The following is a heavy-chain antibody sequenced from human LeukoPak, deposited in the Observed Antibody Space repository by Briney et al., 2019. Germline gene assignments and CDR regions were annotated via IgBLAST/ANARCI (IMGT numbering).Heavy chain of an antibody. Sequence: GGSLRLSCSASGLTFSSYAIHWVRQAPGKGLEYVSAINNNGGSTYYADSVKGRFTISRDNSKNTPYLQMNSLRAEDTAVYYCAKDWIVEQWLVRDWGQGTLVTVSS. J-gene: IGHJ4*02. D-gene: IGHD6-19*01. CDR1: GLTFSSYA. CDR2: INNNGGST. V-gene: IGHV3-64*04. CDR3: AKDWIVEQWLVRD.